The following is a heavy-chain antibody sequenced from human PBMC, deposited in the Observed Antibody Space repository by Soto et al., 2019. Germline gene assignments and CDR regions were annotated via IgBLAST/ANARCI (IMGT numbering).Heavy chain of an antibody. CDR1: GFTCSSYS. V-gene: IGHV3-21*01. J-gene: IGHJ4*02. CDR3: AREILSDYFDY. D-gene: IGHD1-26*01. CDR2: ISSSGSYI. Sequence: GGSLRVSCAASGFTCSSYSMNGVRQAPGKGLEWVSSISSSGSYIYYADSMKGRFTISRDNAKNSLYLQINSLRAEDTAVYYCAREILSDYFDYWGQGTLVTVSS.